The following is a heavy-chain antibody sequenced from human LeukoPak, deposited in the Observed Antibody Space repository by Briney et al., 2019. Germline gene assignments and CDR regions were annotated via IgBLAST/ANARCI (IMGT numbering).Heavy chain of an antibody. J-gene: IGHJ5*02. CDR3: AREVTTMTTGWFDP. D-gene: IGHD4-17*01. V-gene: IGHV4-4*08. CDR1: GESVSGSR. Sequence: SETLSLTCSVSGESVSGSRWTWIRQPPGKGLEWLGSLQSRVSISIDTSKNQISLKLYSVTAADTAVYYCAREVTTMTTGWFDPWGRGTPVTVS.